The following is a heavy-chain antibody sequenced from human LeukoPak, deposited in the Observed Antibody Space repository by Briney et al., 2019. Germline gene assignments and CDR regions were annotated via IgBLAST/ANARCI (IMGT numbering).Heavy chain of an antibody. J-gene: IGHJ1*01. D-gene: IGHD2-2*01. CDR2: IYPGGVT. V-gene: IGHV3-53*01. CDR3: AKDLRGCSSTSCYSRSAEYFQH. Sequence: GGSLRLSCAASGLTINTNYMNWVRQAPGRGLEWLSVIYPGGVTKYAESVKGRFTVSRDIAKNTVYLEMNDLRAEDTALYYCAKDLRGCSSTSCYSRSAEYFQHWGQGTLVTVSS. CDR1: GLTINTNY.